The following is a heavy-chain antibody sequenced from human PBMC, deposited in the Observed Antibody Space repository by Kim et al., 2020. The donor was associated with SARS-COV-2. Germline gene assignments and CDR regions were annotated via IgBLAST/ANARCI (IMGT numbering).Heavy chain of an antibody. J-gene: IGHJ5*01. V-gene: IGHV3-11*01. Sequence: GGSLRLSCAASGFTFSDYYMSWIRQAPGKGLEWVSYISSSGSTIYYADSVKGRFTISRNDAKNSLYLQMNSQRAEDTSVYYCARAPRVDRFDPWGQGTLVTVSS. CDR2: ISSSGSTI. CDR1: GFTFSDYY. D-gene: IGHD2-15*01. CDR3: ARAPRVDRFDP.